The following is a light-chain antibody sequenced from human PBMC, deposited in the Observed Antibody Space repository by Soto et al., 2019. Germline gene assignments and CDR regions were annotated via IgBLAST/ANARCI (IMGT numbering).Light chain of an antibody. V-gene: IGKV3-15*01. J-gene: IGKJ4*01. CDR3: QQYTNWPPLT. CDR1: QTVHRD. CDR2: DAS. Sequence: EIVMTQYPATLSVSPGEGATLSCRASQTVHRDLAWYQQKPGQAPRLLIYDASTRATGIPARFSGSGSGTEFTLTISSLQSEDFAVYYCQQYTNWPPLTFGGGTKVEI.